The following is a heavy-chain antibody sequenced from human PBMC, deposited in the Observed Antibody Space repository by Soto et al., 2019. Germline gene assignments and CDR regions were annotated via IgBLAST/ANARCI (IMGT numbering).Heavy chain of an antibody. Sequence: PSETLSLTCTVSGGSISSSSYYWGWIRQPPGKGLEWIGSIYYSGSTYYNPSLKSRVTISVDTSKNQFSLKLSSVTAADTVVYYCARHRPLSGWADFDYWGQGTLVTVSS. CDR1: GGSISSSSYY. CDR2: IYYSGST. CDR3: ARHRPLSGWADFDY. D-gene: IGHD6-19*01. V-gene: IGHV4-39*01. J-gene: IGHJ4*02.